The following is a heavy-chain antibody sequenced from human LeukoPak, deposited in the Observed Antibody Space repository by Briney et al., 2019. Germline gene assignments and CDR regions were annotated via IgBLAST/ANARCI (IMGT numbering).Heavy chain of an antibody. CDR1: GFTFSSYS. Sequence: PGGSLRLSCAASGFTFSSYSMNWVRQAPGKGLEWVSSISSSSSYIYYADSVKGRFTISRDNAKNSLYLQMNSLRAEDTAVYYCARARFGEFFFFDYWGQGTLVTVSS. CDR3: ARARFGEFFFFDY. V-gene: IGHV3-21*01. J-gene: IGHJ4*02. D-gene: IGHD3-10*01. CDR2: ISSSSSYI.